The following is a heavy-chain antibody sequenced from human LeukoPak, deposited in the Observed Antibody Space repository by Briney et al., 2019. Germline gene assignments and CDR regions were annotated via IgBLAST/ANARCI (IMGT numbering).Heavy chain of an antibody. Sequence: GGSLRLSCAASGFTFSSYAMSGVRQAPGKGLEWVSAISGSGGSTYYADSVKGRFTISRDNSKNTLYLQMNSLRAEDTAVYYCAKGIDLWGSKYYFDYWGQGTLVTVSS. CDR2: ISGSGGST. CDR1: GFTFSSYA. V-gene: IGHV3-23*01. D-gene: IGHD7-27*01. J-gene: IGHJ4*02. CDR3: AKGIDLWGSKYYFDY.